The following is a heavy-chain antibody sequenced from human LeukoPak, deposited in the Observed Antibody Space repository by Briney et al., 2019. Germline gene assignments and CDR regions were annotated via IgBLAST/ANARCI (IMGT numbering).Heavy chain of an antibody. J-gene: IGHJ4*02. CDR3: AKVLWFGELPSFFDY. CDR2: ISGSGGST. D-gene: IGHD3-10*01. CDR1: GFTFSSYG. Sequence: GGSLRLSCAASGFTFSSYGMSWVRQAPGKGLEWVSAISGSGGSTYYADSVKGRFTISRDNSKNTLYLQMNSLRAEDTAVYYCAKVLWFGELPSFFDYWGQGTLVTVSS. V-gene: IGHV3-23*01.